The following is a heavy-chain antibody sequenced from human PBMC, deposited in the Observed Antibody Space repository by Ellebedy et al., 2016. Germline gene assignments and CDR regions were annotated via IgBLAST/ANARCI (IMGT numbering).Heavy chain of an antibody. D-gene: IGHD1-1*01. J-gene: IGHJ5*02. CDR1: GYTFTGYY. CDR2: INPNSGGT. CDR3: ARVHLFGWNDKVLDP. Sequence: ASVKVSCKAAGYTFTGYYIHWVRQAPGQGLAWMGWINPNSGGTNYAQKFQGRVTMTRDTSISTAYMELSRLRSDDTAVYYCARVHLFGWNDKVLDPWGQGTLVTVSS. V-gene: IGHV1-2*02.